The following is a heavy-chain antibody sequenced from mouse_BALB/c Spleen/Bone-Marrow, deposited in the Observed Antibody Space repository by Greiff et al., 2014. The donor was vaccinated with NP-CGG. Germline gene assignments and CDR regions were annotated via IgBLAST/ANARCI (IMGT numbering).Heavy chain of an antibody. CDR1: GFTFTDYY. CDR2: IRNKANVYTT. J-gene: IGHJ2*01. V-gene: IGHV7-3*02. CDR3: ARDKGRVFFDY. Sequence: VQLKESGGGLVQPGGSLRLSCATSGFTFTDYYMNWVRQPPGKALEWLGFIRNKANVYTTEYSASVKGRFTISRDNSQNILYLQMNTLRAEDSATYYCARDKGRVFFDYWGQGTTLTVSS.